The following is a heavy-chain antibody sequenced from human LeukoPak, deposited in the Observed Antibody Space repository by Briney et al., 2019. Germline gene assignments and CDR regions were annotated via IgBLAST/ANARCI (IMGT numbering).Heavy chain of an antibody. CDR1: GGSFSGYY. Sequence: SETLSLTCAVYGGSFSGYYWSWIRQPPGKGLEWIGEINHSGSTNYNPSLKSRVTKSVDTSKNQFSLKLSSVTAADTAVYYCARVKQQLAPRYWGQGTLVTVSS. CDR2: INHSGST. J-gene: IGHJ4*02. D-gene: IGHD6-13*01. CDR3: ARVKQQLAPRY. V-gene: IGHV4-34*01.